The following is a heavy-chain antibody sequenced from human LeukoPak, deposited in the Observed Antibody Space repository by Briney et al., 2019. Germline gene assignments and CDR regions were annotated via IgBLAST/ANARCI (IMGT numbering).Heavy chain of an antibody. CDR3: ATNYYDSSGYPPSFDY. D-gene: IGHD3-22*01. Sequence: GGSLRLSCAASGFTFSSYAMHWVRQAPGKGLEYVSAVSSNGGSTYYANSVKGRFTISRDNSKNTLYLQMGSLRAEDMAVYYCATNYYDSSGYPPSFDYWGQGNPGHRLL. V-gene: IGHV3-64*01. CDR2: VSSNGGST. CDR1: GFTFSSYA. J-gene: IGHJ4*02.